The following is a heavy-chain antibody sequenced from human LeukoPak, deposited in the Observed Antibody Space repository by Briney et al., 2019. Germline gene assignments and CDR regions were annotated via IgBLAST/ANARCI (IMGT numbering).Heavy chain of an antibody. CDR2: IYHSGST. Sequence: SETLSLTCTVSGYSISNGYYWGWIRQPPGKGLEWIGSIYHSGSTYYNPSLKSRVTISLDTSKNQFSLKLSSVTAADTAIYYCARDFSSSSTVYYYYYMDVWGKGTTVTVSS. V-gene: IGHV4-38-2*02. CDR3: ARDFSSSSTVYYYYYMDV. CDR1: GYSISNGYY. D-gene: IGHD6-6*01. J-gene: IGHJ6*03.